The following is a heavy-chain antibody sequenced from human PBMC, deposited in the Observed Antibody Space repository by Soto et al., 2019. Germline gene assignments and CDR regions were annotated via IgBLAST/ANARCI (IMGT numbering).Heavy chain of an antibody. V-gene: IGHV1-8*01. D-gene: IGHD2-2*01. CDR2: MNPNSGNT. CDR1: GYTFTSYD. J-gene: IGHJ5*02. Sequence: GASVKVSCKASGYTFTSYDINWVRQATGQGLEWMGWMNPNSGNTGYAQKFQGRVTMTRNTSISTAYMELSSLRSEDTAVYYCARGVRDLYQLLGRSLWFDPWGQGTLVTVSS. CDR3: ARGVRDLYQLLGRSLWFDP.